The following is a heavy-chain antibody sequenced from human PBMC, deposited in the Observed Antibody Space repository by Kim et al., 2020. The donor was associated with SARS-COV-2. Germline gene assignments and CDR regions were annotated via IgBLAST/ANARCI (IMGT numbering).Heavy chain of an antibody. J-gene: IGHJ6*02. CDR3: AREPLRPRIKKYYYYGMDV. V-gene: IGHV1-18*01. Sequence: ASVKVSCKASDSTFTSFSINWVRQAPGQGLEWLGRISAYNGNTKYAQKFQGRVTMTTDTSTTTAYMELRSLRSDDTAVYHCAREPLRPRIKKYYYYGMDVWGQGTTVTVSS. CDR1: DSTFTSFS. CDR2: ISAYNGNT.